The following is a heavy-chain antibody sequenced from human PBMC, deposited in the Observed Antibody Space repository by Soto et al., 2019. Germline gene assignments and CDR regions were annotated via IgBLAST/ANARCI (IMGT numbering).Heavy chain of an antibody. Sequence: SETLSLTCAASGYSITSGYYWGWIRQPPGKGLEWIGSIYHSESTYYNPSLKSRVTISVDTSMDQFSLKLNSVTAADTAVYYCARDGTTVTDNNPNQYYYYYYGMDVWGQGTTVTVSS. CDR3: ARDGTTVTDNNPNQYYYYYYGMDV. J-gene: IGHJ6*02. D-gene: IGHD4-17*01. CDR1: GYSITSGYY. CDR2: IYHSEST. V-gene: IGHV4-38-2*02.